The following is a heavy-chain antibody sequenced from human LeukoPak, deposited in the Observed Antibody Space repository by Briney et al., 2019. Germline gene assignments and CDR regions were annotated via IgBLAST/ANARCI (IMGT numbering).Heavy chain of an antibody. V-gene: IGHV4-39*07. CDR2: IYSRGST. J-gene: IGHJ4*02. D-gene: IGHD5-12*01. CDR3: ARLSGYDWESFYDY. CDR1: GGSISSSNYY. Sequence: SETLSLTCIVSGGSISSSNYYWGWIRQSPWKGLEWIGSIYSRGSTYYYPSLKRRVTISVDTSKNQSSLKLSSVTAADTAVYYCARLSGYDWESFYDYWGQGTLVTVSS.